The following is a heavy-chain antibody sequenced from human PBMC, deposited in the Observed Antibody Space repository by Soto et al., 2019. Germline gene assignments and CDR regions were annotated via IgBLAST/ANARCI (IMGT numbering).Heavy chain of an antibody. D-gene: IGHD6-19*01. V-gene: IGHV1-2*04. CDR1: GYTFTGYY. J-gene: IGHJ5*02. Sequence: GASVKVSCKASGYTFTGYYMRWVRQAPGQGLEWMGWINPNSGGTNYAQKFQGWVTMTRDTSISTAYMELSRLRSDDTAVYYCARAPLSGWFDPWGQGTLVTVSS. CDR3: ARAPLSGWFDP. CDR2: INPNSGGT.